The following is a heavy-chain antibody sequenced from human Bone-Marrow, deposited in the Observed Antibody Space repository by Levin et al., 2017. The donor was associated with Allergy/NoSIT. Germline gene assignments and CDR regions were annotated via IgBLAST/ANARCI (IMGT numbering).Heavy chain of an antibody. D-gene: IGHD1-26*01. CDR3: ARVHSGTYYLLEN. V-gene: IGHV5-51*01. CDR2: VYPRDSTT. Sequence: GESLKISCKTSGYSFSNNWIAWVRQMPGKAPEWLGIVYPRDSTTRYSPSFEAQVIEGQVTLSVDKSINTAYLQWSSLKASDTAMYYCARVHSGTYYLLENWGQGTPVTVTS. CDR1: GYSFSNNW. J-gene: IGHJ4*02.